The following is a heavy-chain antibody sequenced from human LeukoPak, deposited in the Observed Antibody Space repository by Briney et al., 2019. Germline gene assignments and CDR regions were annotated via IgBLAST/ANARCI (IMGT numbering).Heavy chain of an antibody. CDR1: GFIFSSYA. V-gene: IGHV3-23*01. Sequence: GGSLRLSCAASGFIFSSYAMSWVRQAPGKGLEWVSAISGSGGSTYYADSVKGRFTISRDNSKNTLYLQMNSLRAEDTAVYYCAKGMEQWLVTELDYWGQGTLVTVSS. CDR2: ISGSGGST. D-gene: IGHD6-19*01. J-gene: IGHJ4*02. CDR3: AKGMEQWLVTELDY.